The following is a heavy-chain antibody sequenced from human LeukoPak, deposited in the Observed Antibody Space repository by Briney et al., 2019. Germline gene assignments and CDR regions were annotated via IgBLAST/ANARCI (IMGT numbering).Heavy chain of an antibody. Sequence: PGGSLRLSCAASGFTFSSYSMNWVRRAPGKGLEWVSSISGTSNYIYYADSVKGRFTISRDNAKNSVFLQMNSLRAEDTAVYYCARGTLLTPFDYWGQGTLVTVSS. J-gene: IGHJ4*02. CDR2: ISGTSNYI. CDR1: GFTFSSYS. V-gene: IGHV3-21*01. CDR3: ARGTLLTPFDY. D-gene: IGHD3-9*01.